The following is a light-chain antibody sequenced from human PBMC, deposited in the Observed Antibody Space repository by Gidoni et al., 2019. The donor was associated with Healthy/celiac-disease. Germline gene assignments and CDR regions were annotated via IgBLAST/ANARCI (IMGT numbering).Light chain of an antibody. J-gene: IGLJ2*01. CDR1: SSDVGGYNY. CDR2: EVS. Sequence: QSALTQPASVSGSPGQSITISCTGTSSDVGGYNYVSWYQQHPGKAPKLMIYEVSNRPSGGSNRFSGSKSGNTASLTISGLQAEDEADYYCSSYTSSSTLGRVFGGGTKLTVL. CDR3: SSYTSSSTLGRV. V-gene: IGLV2-14*01.